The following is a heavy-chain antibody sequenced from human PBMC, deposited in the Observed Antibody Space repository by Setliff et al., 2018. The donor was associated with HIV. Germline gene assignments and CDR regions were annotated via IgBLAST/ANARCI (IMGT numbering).Heavy chain of an antibody. J-gene: IGHJ1*01. V-gene: IGHV1-69*13. CDR1: GGTFSSYV. D-gene: IGHD1-26*01. Sequence: SVKVSCKASGGTFSSYVISWVRQAPGQGPEWMGGIIPMYGVTNYAQKFQGRVTITAVESTSTAYMELSSLRSEDTAVYYCARDPKYYYKYFQYWGPGTLVTVSS. CDR3: ARDPKYYYKYFQY. CDR2: IIPMYGVT.